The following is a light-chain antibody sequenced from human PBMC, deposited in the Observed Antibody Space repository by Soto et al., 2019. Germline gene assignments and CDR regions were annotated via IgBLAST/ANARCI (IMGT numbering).Light chain of an antibody. V-gene: IGKV1-39*01. Sequence: DIEMTQSPSSQSASVGNIVNITGRASQSIGTYVNWYQQKPGKAPKLLIYAASTLQSGVPSTFSGSGSGTDFTLTISSLQPEDFATYFCQQCQSTPLTLGGGAKVVIK. J-gene: IGKJ4*01. CDR3: QQCQSTPLT. CDR1: QSIGTY. CDR2: AAS.